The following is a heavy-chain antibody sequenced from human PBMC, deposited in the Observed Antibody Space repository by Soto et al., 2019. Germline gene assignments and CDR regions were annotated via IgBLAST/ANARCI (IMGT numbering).Heavy chain of an antibody. CDR3: AKSVDTQAN. Sequence: EASVKVSCKASGYTFTTYYIHWVRQAPGQGLEWMGKINPSDGSTTSAQRFQGRVTMTRDTSTNTVYMEVSSLRSEDTAVYYCAKSVDTQANWGQGTLVTVSS. CDR1: GYTFTTYY. J-gene: IGHJ4*02. CDR2: INPSDGST. D-gene: IGHD3-9*01. V-gene: IGHV1-46*01.